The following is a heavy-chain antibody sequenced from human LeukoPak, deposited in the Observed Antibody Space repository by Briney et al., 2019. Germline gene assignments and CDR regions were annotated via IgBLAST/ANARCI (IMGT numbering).Heavy chain of an antibody. J-gene: IGHJ4*02. Sequence: AASVKVSCKASGYTFTSYDINWVRPATGQGLEWMGWMNPNSGNTGYAQKFQGRVTMTRNTSISTAYMELSSLRSEDTAVYYCARGQGTIFGVVILDYWGQGTLVTVSS. CDR2: MNPNSGNT. D-gene: IGHD3-3*01. CDR1: GYTFTSYD. V-gene: IGHV1-8*01. CDR3: ARGQGTIFGVVILDY.